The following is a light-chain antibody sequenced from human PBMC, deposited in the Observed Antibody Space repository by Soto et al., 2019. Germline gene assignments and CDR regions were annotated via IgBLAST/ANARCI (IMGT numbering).Light chain of an antibody. CDR3: QQRSNWPPFT. Sequence: EIVLTQSTATLSLSPGERATLSCRASQTVSFYLAWYQQKPGQAPRLLIYDASKRATDTPARFSGSGSGTEFPLTVSSLEPEDFAVCCCQQRSNWPPFTFGPGTKVDI. CDR1: QTVSFY. J-gene: IGKJ3*01. CDR2: DAS. V-gene: IGKV3-11*01.